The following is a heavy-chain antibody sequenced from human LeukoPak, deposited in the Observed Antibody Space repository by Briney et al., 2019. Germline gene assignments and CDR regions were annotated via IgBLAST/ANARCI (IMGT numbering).Heavy chain of an antibody. CDR1: GFTFGKYW. J-gene: IGHJ4*02. Sequence: GGSLRLSCVASGFTFGKYWMSWVRQAPGKGLEWVANIKLDGSEKNYVDSVKGRFTISRDNTKNSLYLQMNSLRVEDTAVFYCARDQYDTWSRRGNFDSWGQGTLVIVSS. CDR3: ARDQYDTWSRRGNFDS. D-gene: IGHD3-3*01. CDR2: IKLDGSEK. V-gene: IGHV3-7*03.